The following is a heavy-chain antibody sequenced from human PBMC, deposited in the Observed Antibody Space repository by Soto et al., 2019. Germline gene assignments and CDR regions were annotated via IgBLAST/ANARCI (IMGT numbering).Heavy chain of an antibody. CDR2: IYYSGST. Sequence: SETLSLTCTFSGGSISSYYWSLIRQPPGKGLEWIGYIYYSGSTNYNPSLKSRVTISVDTSKNQFSLKPSSVTAADTAVYYCARLGGQKLITMVREPYYYYYYMDVWGKGTTVTVSS. CDR3: ARLGGQKLITMVREPYYYYYYMDV. D-gene: IGHD3-10*01. V-gene: IGHV4-59*08. CDR1: GGSISSYY. J-gene: IGHJ6*03.